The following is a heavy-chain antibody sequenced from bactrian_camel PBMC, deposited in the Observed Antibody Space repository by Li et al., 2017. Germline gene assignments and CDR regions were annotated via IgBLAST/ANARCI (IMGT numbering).Heavy chain of an antibody. CDR3: AADTGFGGRWNDASEYDY. J-gene: IGHJ4*01. CDR2: IRRDGTT. CDR1: GFTDDDDS. V-gene: IGHV3S55*01. Sequence: QVQLVESGGGSVQAGGSLRPSCTVSGFTDDDDSDMGWYRQASGNGCELVSTIRRDGTTYYTDSVKGRFTISQNDAKNTVYLRMNSLKPEDTAMYYCAADTGFGGRWNDASEYDYWGQGTQVTVS. D-gene: IGHD5*01.